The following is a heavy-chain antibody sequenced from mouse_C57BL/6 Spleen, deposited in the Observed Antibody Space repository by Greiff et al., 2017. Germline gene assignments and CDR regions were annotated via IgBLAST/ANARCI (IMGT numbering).Heavy chain of an antibody. CDR3: AREDSSGYVAY. D-gene: IGHD3-2*02. V-gene: IGHV1-52*01. J-gene: IGHJ3*01. CDR1: GYTFTSYW. Sequence: QVQLQQPGAELVRPGSSEKLSCKASGYTFTSYWMHWVKQRPIQGLEWIGNIDPSDSETHYNQKFKDKATLTVDKSSSTAYMQLSSLTSEDSAVYYCAREDSSGYVAYWGQGTLVTVSA. CDR2: IDPSDSET.